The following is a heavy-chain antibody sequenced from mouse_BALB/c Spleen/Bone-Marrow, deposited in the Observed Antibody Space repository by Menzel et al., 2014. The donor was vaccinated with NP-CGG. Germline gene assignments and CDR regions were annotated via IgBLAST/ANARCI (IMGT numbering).Heavy chain of an antibody. CDR3: ARQITTVDYAIDY. Sequence: VKLMESGAELAKPGASVKMSCKASGYTFTSYWMHWVKQRPGQGLEWIGYINPSTGYTEYNQKFKDKATLTADKSSSTAYMQLSSLTSEDSAVYYCARQITTVDYAIDYWGQGTSVTVSS. D-gene: IGHD1-1*01. J-gene: IGHJ4*01. V-gene: IGHV1-7*01. CDR1: GYTFTSYW. CDR2: INPSTGYT.